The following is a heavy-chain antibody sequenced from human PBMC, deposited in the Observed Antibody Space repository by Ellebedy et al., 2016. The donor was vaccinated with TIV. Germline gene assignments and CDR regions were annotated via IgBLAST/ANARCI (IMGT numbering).Heavy chain of an antibody. V-gene: IGHV3-64D*09. CDR3: VKDEAPHYYDSSGFDY. CDR1: GFTFSSYA. J-gene: IGHJ4*02. D-gene: IGHD3-22*01. CDR2: ISSNGGST. Sequence: GESLKISCSASGFTFSSYAMHWVRQAPGKGLEYVSAISSNGGSTYYADSVKGRFTISRDNSKNTLYLQMSSLRAEDTAVYYCVKDEAPHYYDSSGFDYWGQGTLVTVSS.